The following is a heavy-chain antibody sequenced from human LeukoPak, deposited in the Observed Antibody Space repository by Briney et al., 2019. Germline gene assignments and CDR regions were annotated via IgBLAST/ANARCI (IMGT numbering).Heavy chain of an antibody. V-gene: IGHV4-34*01. Sequence: SETLSLTCAVYGGSFSGYYWSWIRQPPGKGLEWIGEINHSGSTNYNPSLKSRVTISVDTSKNQFSLKLSSVTAADTAAYYCARGGGEMATIIGFDYWGQGTLVTVSS. D-gene: IGHD5-12*01. CDR2: INHSGST. CDR1: GGSFSGYY. CDR3: ARGGGEMATIIGFDY. J-gene: IGHJ4*02.